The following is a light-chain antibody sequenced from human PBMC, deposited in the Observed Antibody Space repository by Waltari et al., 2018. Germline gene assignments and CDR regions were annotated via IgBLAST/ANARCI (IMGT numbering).Light chain of an antibody. CDR3: MQSLQTPT. V-gene: IGKV2-28*01. J-gene: IGKJ1*01. CDR2: LGS. CDR1: QSLLHSNGYNY. Sequence: DIVMTQSPLSLPVTPGEPASISCRSSQSLLHSNGYNYLDWYLQKPGQSPQLLCYLGSKGASGVPDRFSGSGSGTDFTLKISRVEAEDVGVYYCMQSLQTPTFGQGTKVEIK.